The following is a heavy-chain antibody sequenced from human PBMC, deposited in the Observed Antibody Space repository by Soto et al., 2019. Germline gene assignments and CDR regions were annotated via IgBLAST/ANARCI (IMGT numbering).Heavy chain of an antibody. J-gene: IGHJ4*02. D-gene: IGHD2-21*02. CDR3: ASHPRSLVVTASDY. CDR2: IIPIFGTA. V-gene: IGHV1-69*12. Sequence: QVQLVQSGAEVKKPGSSVKVSCKASGGTFSSYAISWVRQAPGQGLEWMGGIIPIFGTANYAQKFQGRVTITADESTSTAYMELGSLRSEDTAVYYCASHPRSLVVTASDYWGQGTLVTVSS. CDR1: GGTFSSYA.